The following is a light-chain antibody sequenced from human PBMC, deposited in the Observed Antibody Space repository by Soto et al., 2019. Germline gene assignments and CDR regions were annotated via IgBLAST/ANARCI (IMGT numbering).Light chain of an antibody. V-gene: IGKV3-20*01. Sequence: EIVLTQSPCTLSLSPGERATLSCRASQSVSSNYLAWYQQKPGQAPRLLIYGASSRATGIPDRFSGSGSGTDFTLTISRLEPEDFAVYYCQQYGSSPMTFGQGTRWRL. CDR1: QSVSSNY. CDR2: GAS. J-gene: IGKJ5*01. CDR3: QQYGSSPMT.